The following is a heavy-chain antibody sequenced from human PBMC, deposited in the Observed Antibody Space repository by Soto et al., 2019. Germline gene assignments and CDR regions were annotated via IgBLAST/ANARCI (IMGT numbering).Heavy chain of an antibody. Sequence: SVKVSCKASAGTFSSYTISWVRQAPGKGLEWMGMIIPILGIAKYSQKFQGRVPITRDTSASTDYMELSSLRSEDTAVYYCARDRRFGELYNWFDPWGQGTLVTVSS. D-gene: IGHD3-10*01. CDR2: IIPILGIA. J-gene: IGHJ5*02. V-gene: IGHV1-69*04. CDR1: AGTFSSYT. CDR3: ARDRRFGELYNWFDP.